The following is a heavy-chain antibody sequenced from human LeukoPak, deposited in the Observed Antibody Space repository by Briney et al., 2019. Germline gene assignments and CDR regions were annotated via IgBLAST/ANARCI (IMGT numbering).Heavy chain of an antibody. Sequence: PGRSLRLSCAASGFTFSSYGMHWIRQAPGKGLEWVAVISYDGSNKYYADSVKGRFTISRDNSKNTLYLQMNSLRAEDTAVYYCAKDTPYYYDSSGYLFDYWGQGTLSPSPQ. CDR2: ISYDGSNK. V-gene: IGHV3-30*18. CDR1: GFTFSSYG. D-gene: IGHD3-22*01. J-gene: IGHJ4*02. CDR3: AKDTPYYYDSSGYLFDY.